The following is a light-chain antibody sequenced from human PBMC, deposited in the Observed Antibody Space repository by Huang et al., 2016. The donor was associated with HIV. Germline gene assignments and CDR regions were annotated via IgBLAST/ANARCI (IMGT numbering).Light chain of an antibody. CDR1: QTILHASDSRNY. V-gene: IGKV4-1*01. J-gene: IGKJ3*01. CDR3: QQYYSSPFT. CDR2: WAS. Sequence: DIVMTQSPDSLAVSLGERATANCKSSQTILHASDSRNYLTWYQQKPGQPPKLLIHWASSRKSGVPDGVSGSGSGTDFTLTISSLQAEDVAVYYCQQYYSSPFTFGPGTNVDI.